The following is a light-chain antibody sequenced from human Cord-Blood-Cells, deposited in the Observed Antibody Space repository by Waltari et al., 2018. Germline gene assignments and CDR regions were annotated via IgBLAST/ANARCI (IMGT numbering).Light chain of an antibody. Sequence: QSALTQPASVSGSPGQSITISCTGTSSDVGGYNYVSWYQPHPGKAPKPMLYDVSKRPSGVSNRFSGSKSGNTASLTISGLQAEDEADYYCSSYTSSSTWVFGGGTKLTVL. CDR3: SSYTSSSTWV. J-gene: IGLJ3*02. CDR2: DVS. V-gene: IGLV2-14*01. CDR1: SSDVGGYNY.